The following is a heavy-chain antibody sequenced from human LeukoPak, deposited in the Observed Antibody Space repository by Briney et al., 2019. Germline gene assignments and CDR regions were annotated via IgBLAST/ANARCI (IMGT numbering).Heavy chain of an antibody. Sequence: GGSLRLSCAASGFTFSTHGMHWVRQAPGKGLEWVAFIRYDGINKYYADSVKGRFTISRDSFKNTLYLQMNSLRAEDTAVYYCARWSSSFVVNYMDVWGKGTTVTISS. CDR2: IRYDGINK. J-gene: IGHJ6*03. CDR1: GFTFSTHG. V-gene: IGHV3-30*02. CDR3: ARWSSSFVVNYMDV. D-gene: IGHD6-13*01.